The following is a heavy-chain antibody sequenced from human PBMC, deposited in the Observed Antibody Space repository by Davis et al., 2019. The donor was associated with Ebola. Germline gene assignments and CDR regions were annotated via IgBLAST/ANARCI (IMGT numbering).Heavy chain of an antibody. CDR1: GYSISGGYY. CDR3: ARGLYPWELDY. D-gene: IGHD1-1*01. V-gene: IGHV4-38-2*01. CDR2: IYHSGST. J-gene: IGHJ4*02. Sequence: SETLSLTCAVSGYSISGGYYWGWIRQPPGKGLEWIGSIYHSGSTYYNPSLKSRVTISVDTSKNQFSLKLRSMTAADTAVYYCARGLYPWELDYWGQGTLVTVSS.